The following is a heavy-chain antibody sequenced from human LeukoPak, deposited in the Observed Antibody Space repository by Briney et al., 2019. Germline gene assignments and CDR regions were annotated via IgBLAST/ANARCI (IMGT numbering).Heavy chain of an antibody. CDR3: ARGALYDFWSGSSFDY. CDR2: IYYSGST. V-gene: IGHV4-59*01. D-gene: IGHD3-3*01. J-gene: IGHJ4*02. CDR1: GGSISTYY. Sequence: SETLSLTCTVSGGSISTYYWSWIRQPPGKGLEWIGYIYYSGSTNYHPSLKSRVTISVDTSKNQFSLKLSSVTAADTAVYYCARGALYDFWSGSSFDYWGQGTLVTVSS.